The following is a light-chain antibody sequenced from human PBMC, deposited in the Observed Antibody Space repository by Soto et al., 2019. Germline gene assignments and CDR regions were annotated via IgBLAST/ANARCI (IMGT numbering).Light chain of an antibody. V-gene: IGKV3-20*01. CDR3: QHYGSSSNT. CDR2: GAS. J-gene: IGKJ5*01. Sequence: EIVLTQSPDTLSLSPGERATLSCRASESVTSSHLAWYQQKRGQAPRLLIYGASSRVTDIPDRFSGSGSGTDFTLTISRLEPEDFAVYYCQHYGSSSNTFGQGTRLEIK. CDR1: ESVTSSH.